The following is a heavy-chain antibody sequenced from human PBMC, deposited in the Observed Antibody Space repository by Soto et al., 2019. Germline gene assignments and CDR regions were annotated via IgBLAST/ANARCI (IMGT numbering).Heavy chain of an antibody. V-gene: IGHV4-31*03. J-gene: IGHJ4*02. CDR2: IYYSGST. CDR1: GGSISSGGYY. Sequence: ASETLSLTCTVSGGSISSGGYYWSWIRQHPGKGLEWIGYIYYSGSTYYNPSLKSRVTISVDTSKNQFSLKLSSVTAADTAVYYCATVIAAADYFDYWGQGTLVTVSS. D-gene: IGHD6-13*01. CDR3: ATVIAAADYFDY.